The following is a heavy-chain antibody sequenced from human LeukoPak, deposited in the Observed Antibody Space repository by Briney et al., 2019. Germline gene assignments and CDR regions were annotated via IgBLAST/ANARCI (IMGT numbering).Heavy chain of an antibody. CDR1: RFTFSSYA. D-gene: IGHD2-8*02. Sequence: GGSLRLSCAASRFTFSSYAMHWVRQAPGKGLEWVAVISYDGSNKYYADSVKGRFTISRDNSKNTLYLQMNSLRAEDTAVYYCAREGPGRLDYWGQGTLVTVSS. J-gene: IGHJ4*02. V-gene: IGHV3-30-3*01. CDR2: ISYDGSNK. CDR3: AREGPGRLDY.